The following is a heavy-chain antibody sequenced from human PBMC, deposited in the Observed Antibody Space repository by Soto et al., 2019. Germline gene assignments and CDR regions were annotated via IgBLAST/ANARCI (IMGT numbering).Heavy chain of an antibody. CDR1: GGSFSGYY. CDR2: INHSGST. Sequence: SETLSLTCAVYGGSFSGYYWSWIRQPPGKGLEWIGEINHSGSTNYNPSLKSRVTISVDTSKNQFSLKLSSVTAADTAVYYCAVSSGQLVRFDYYYMDVWGKGTTVTVS. V-gene: IGHV4-34*01. CDR3: AVSSGQLVRFDYYYMDV. J-gene: IGHJ6*03. D-gene: IGHD6-6*01.